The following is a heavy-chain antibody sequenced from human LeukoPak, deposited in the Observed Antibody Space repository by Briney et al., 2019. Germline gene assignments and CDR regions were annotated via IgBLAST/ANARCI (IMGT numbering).Heavy chain of an antibody. CDR1: GFTFSSFA. D-gene: IGHD1-1*01. CDR2: ITGSGSGA. V-gene: IGHV3-23*01. Sequence: GALRLSCAASGFTFSSFAINWVRQAPGKGLEWVSVITGSGSGADYADSVKGRFTISRDNSQNTVHLQMNSLRAEDTAVYYCARSGGWDGMDVWGQGTAVTVSS. J-gene: IGHJ6*02. CDR3: ARSGGWDGMDV.